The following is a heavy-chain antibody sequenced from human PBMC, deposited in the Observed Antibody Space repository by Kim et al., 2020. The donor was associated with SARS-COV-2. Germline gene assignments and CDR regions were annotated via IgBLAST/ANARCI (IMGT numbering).Heavy chain of an antibody. J-gene: IGHJ4*02. V-gene: IGHV5-10-1*01. CDR2: IDPSDSYT. D-gene: IGHD1-1*01. Sequence: GESLKISCKGSGYSFTSYWISWVRQMPGKGLEWMGRIDPSDSYTNYSPSFQGHVTISADKSISTAYLQWSSLKASDTAMYYCARNDAGTTKTDYWGQGTLVTVSS. CDR1: GYSFTSYW. CDR3: ARNDAGTTKTDY.